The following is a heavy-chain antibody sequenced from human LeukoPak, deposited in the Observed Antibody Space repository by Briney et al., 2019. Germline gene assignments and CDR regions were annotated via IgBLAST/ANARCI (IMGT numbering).Heavy chain of an antibody. Sequence: ASVKVSCKASGYTFTGYYMHWVRQAPGQGLEWMGWINPNSGGTNYAQKFRGRVTMTMDTSISTAYMELSRLRAEDRAVYYCARKGYIGGSGSYLYAFDIWGQGTMVTVSS. D-gene: IGHD3-10*01. CDR2: INPNSGGT. J-gene: IGHJ3*02. CDR3: ARKGYIGGSGSYLYAFDI. CDR1: GYTFTGYY. V-gene: IGHV1-2*02.